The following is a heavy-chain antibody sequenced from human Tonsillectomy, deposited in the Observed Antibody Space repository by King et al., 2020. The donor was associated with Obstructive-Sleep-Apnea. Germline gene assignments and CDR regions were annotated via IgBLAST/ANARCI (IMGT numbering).Heavy chain of an antibody. J-gene: IGHJ4*02. V-gene: IGHV3-48*04. CDR1: GFTFSSYS. CDR2: ISSSSITI. CDR3: ARGRQWELDY. D-gene: IGHD1-26*01. Sequence: VQLVESGGGLVQPGGSLSLSCAASGFTFSSYSMNWVRQVPGKGLEWVSSISSSSITICYADSVKGRFTISRDNAKNSVYLQMNSLRAEDTAVYHCARGRQWELDYWGQGTLVTVSS.